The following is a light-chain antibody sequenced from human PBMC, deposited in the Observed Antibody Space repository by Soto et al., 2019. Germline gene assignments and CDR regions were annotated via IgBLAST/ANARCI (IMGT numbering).Light chain of an antibody. CDR1: RSINIF. CDR3: QQGYGTPFT. J-gene: IGKJ5*01. Sequence: IQMTQSPSSLSASVGDRVTITCRASRSINIFLNWYQQKPGGAPKLLIYSASTLHTGVPSRFTGSGSGTDFTLTISSLQPEDTATYYCQQGYGTPFTFGQGTRLEIK. CDR2: SAS. V-gene: IGKV1-39*01.